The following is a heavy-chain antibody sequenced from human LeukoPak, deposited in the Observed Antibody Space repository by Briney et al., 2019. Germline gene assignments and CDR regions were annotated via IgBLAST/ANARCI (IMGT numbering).Heavy chain of an antibody. CDR1: GFTFSSYA. D-gene: IGHD3-10*01. CDR2: ISGSGGST. Sequence: PGGSLRLSCAASGFTFSSYAMSWVRQAPGKGLEWVSAISGSGGSTYYADSVKGRFTISRDNSKNTLYLQMNSQRAEDTAVYYCAKDRGLTTYYYGSGSYVFDYWGQGTLVTVSS. J-gene: IGHJ4*02. V-gene: IGHV3-23*01. CDR3: AKDRGLTTYYYGSGSYVFDY.